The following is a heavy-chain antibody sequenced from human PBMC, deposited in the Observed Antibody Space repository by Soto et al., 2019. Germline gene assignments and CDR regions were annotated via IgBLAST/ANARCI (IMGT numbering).Heavy chain of an antibody. CDR2: IVVGSGNT. D-gene: IGHD3-22*01. J-gene: IGHJ4*02. V-gene: IGHV1-58*01. CDR3: AALPYYYDSSGSEGDY. CDR1: GFTFTSSA. Sequence: QMQLVQSGPEVKKPGTSVKVSCKASGFTFTSSAVQWVRQARGQRLEWIGWIVVGSGNTNYAQKFQERGTITRDMSTSTAYMELSSLRSEDTAVYYCAALPYYYDSSGSEGDYWGQGTLVTVSS.